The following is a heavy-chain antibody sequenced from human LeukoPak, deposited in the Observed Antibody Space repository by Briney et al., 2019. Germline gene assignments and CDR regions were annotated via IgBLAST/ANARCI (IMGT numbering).Heavy chain of an antibody. Sequence: SETLCLTCTVSGGSISITNYYWGWIRQSPGKGLEWIGSINYRGSTYYNPSLKSRVTISVNTSKNQFSLKLTSVTAADTAVYYCAGQRAWFGEWAFDYWGQGTLVTVSS. CDR3: AGQRAWFGEWAFDY. CDR1: GGSISITNYY. CDR2: INYRGST. J-gene: IGHJ4*02. D-gene: IGHD3-10*01. V-gene: IGHV4-39*01.